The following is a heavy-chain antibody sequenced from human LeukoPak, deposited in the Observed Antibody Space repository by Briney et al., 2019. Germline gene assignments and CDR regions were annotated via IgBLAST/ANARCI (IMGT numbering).Heavy chain of an antibody. CDR1: GGSISSYY. D-gene: IGHD4-17*01. J-gene: IGHJ6*03. V-gene: IGHV4-59*01. CDR3: ARVYADYVDYYYYYMDV. Sequence: SETLSLTCTVSGGSISSYYWSWIRQRPGKGLEWIGYIYYSGSTNYNPSLKSRVTISVDTSKNQFSLKLSSVTAADTAVYYCARVYADYVDYYYYYMDVWGKGTTVTVSS. CDR2: IYYSGST.